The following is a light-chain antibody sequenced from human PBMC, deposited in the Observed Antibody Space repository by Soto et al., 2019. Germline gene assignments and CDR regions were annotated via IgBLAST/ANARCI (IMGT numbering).Light chain of an antibody. CDR3: QQYNNWPQT. Sequence: EIVMTQSPATLSVSPGERATLSCRASQSVSSNLAWYQQKPGQAPRLLIYGASTRATGFPARFSGSGSGTEFTLTISSLQSEDFAVYYCQQYNNWPQTFGGGTKVEIK. CDR2: GAS. CDR1: QSVSSN. J-gene: IGKJ4*01. V-gene: IGKV3-15*01.